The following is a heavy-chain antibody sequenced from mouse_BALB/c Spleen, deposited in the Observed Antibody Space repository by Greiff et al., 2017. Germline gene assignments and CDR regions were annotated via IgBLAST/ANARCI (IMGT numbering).Heavy chain of an antibody. CDR1: GYTFTSYW. CDR3: TIRRNGNYWFAY. D-gene: IGHD2-1*01. Sequence: QVQLQQPGAELVRPGASVKLSCKASGYTFTSYWINWVKQRPGQGLEWIGNIYPSDSYTNYNQKFKDKATLTVDKSSSTAYMQLSSPTSEDSAVDNCTIRRNGNYWFAYWGQGTLVTVAA. V-gene: IGHV1-69*02. J-gene: IGHJ3*01. CDR2: IYPSDSYT.